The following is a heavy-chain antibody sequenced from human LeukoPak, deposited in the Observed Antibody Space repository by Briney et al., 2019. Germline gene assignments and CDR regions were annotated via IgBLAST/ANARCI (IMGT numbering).Heavy chain of an antibody. CDR3: ARVTSGWYEDWYFDL. CDR1: GGSISSSNYY. J-gene: IGHJ2*01. Sequence: SGTLSLTCAVSGGSISSSNYYWGWIRQPPGKGLEWIGYIYYSGSTNYNPSLKSRVTISVDTSKNQFSLKLSSVTAADTAVYYCARVTSGWYEDWYFDLWGRGTLVTVSS. V-gene: IGHV4-61*05. D-gene: IGHD6-19*01. CDR2: IYYSGST.